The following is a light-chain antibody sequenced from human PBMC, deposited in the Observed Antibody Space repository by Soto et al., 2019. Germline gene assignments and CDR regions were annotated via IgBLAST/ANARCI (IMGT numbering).Light chain of an antibody. CDR2: AAS. CDR1: QAIRID. Sequence: ATQMTQSPSSLSASVGDRVTITCRASQAIRIDLGWYQQTPGKAPKLLIYAASSLQSGVPSRFSGSGSGTNFTLTISSLQPEDIATYYCQQYENLPTFGQGTRLEIK. V-gene: IGKV1-6*01. J-gene: IGKJ5*01. CDR3: QQYENLPT.